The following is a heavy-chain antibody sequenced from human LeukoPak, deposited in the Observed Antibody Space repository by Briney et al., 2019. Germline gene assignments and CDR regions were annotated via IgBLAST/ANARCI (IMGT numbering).Heavy chain of an antibody. D-gene: IGHD2-2*01. J-gene: IGHJ4*02. CDR1: GITVRDNH. CDR3: AKAHCGRSSCSRVEY. Sequence: PGGSLRLSCVASGITVRDNHMTWVRQTPGKGLGWVSAISGGGGTTFSADSVKGRFTISRDNFKNTLYLQMNSLTADDTAVYYCAKAHCGRSSCSRVEYWGQGTLVTVSS. V-gene: IGHV3-23*01. CDR2: ISGGGGTT.